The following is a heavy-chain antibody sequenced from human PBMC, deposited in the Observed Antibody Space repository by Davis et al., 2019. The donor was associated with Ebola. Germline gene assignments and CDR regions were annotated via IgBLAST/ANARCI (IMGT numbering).Heavy chain of an antibody. V-gene: IGHV4-59*12. D-gene: IGHD3-22*01. CDR3: ARDRGHSSGSYFDY. CDR1: GGSFSGYY. J-gene: IGHJ4*02. Sequence: GSLRLSCAVYGGSFSGYYWSWIRQPPGKGLEWIGYIYYSGSTNYNPSLKSRVTISVDKSKNQFSLKLSSVTAADTAVYYCARDRGHSSGSYFDYWGQGTLVTVSS. CDR2: IYYSGST.